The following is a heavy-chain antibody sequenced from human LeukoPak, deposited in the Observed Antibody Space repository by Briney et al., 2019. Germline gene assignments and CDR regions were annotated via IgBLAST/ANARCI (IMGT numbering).Heavy chain of an antibody. D-gene: IGHD3-3*01. CDR2: IYYSGST. J-gene: IGHJ2*01. CDR1: GGSISSYY. V-gene: IGHV4-59*01. Sequence: SETLSLTCTVTGGSISSYYWSWIRQPPGKGLEWIGYIYYSGSTNYNPSLKSRVTISVDTSKNQFSLKLSSVTAADTAVYYCARARVVTRTYWYFDLWGRGTLVTVSS. CDR3: ARARVVTRTYWYFDL.